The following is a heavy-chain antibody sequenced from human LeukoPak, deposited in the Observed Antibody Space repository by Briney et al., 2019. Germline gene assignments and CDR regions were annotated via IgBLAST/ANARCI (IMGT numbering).Heavy chain of an antibody. Sequence: GGSLRLSCAASGFTFSSYGMHWVRQAPGKGLEWVAVISYDGSNKYYADSVKGRFTISRDNSKNTLYLQMNSLRAEDTAVYYCVRVGIDYGDYFDYWGQGTLVTVS. CDR3: VRVGIDYGDYFDY. D-gene: IGHD4-17*01. CDR2: ISYDGSNK. V-gene: IGHV3-30*03. J-gene: IGHJ4*02. CDR1: GFTFSSYG.